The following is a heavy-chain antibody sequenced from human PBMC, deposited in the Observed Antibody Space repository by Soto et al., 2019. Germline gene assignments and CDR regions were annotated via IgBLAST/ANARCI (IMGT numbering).Heavy chain of an antibody. J-gene: IGHJ4*02. Sequence: QVQLVQSGAEVKKPGSSVKVSCQASGGTFSGYALTWVRQAPGQGLEWMGEFVPLFGSTNYAQKFAGRITIIADESTSTGYMELSTLRSEDTAVYYCATPSLGTSSPPYFDNWGQGTLVTVSS. CDR1: GGTFSGYA. CDR3: ATPSLGTSSPPYFDN. CDR2: FVPLFGST. V-gene: IGHV1-69*01.